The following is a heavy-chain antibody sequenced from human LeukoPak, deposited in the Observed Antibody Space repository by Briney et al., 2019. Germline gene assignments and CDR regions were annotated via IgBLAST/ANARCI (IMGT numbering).Heavy chain of an antibody. CDR3: AKQLWFGEKGYYYYMDV. V-gene: IGHV3-33*08. D-gene: IGHD3-10*01. J-gene: IGHJ6*03. CDR2: IWYGGSNK. Sequence: PGGSLRLSCAASGFTFSSYGMHWVRQAPGKGLEWVAVIWYGGSNKYYADSVKGRFTISRDNSKNTLYLQMNSLRAEDTAVYYCAKQLWFGEKGYYYYMDVWGKGTTVTVSS. CDR1: GFTFSSYG.